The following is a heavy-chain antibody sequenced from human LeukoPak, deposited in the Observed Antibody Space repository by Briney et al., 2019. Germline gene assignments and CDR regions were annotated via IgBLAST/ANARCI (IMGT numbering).Heavy chain of an antibody. J-gene: IGHJ4*02. Sequence: GGSLRLSCAASGFTFSSYAMHWVRQAPGKGLEYVSAISSNGGSTYYANSVKGRFTISRDNSKNTLYLQMGSLRAEDMAVYYCARLSIAAAGALIDYWGQGTLVTVSS. V-gene: IGHV3-64*01. CDR3: ARLSIAAAGALIDY. CDR1: GFTFSSYA. D-gene: IGHD6-13*01. CDR2: ISSNGGST.